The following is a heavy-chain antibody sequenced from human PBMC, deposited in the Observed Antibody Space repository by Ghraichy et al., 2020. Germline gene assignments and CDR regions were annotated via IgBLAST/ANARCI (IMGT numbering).Heavy chain of an antibody. J-gene: IGHJ4*02. CDR1: GFTVSSNY. CDR2: IYSGGST. D-gene: IGHD3-22*01. CDR3: ARRNYYDSSGYFEY. V-gene: IGHV3-53*01. Sequence: GGSLRLSCAASGFTVSSNYMSWVRQAPGKGLEWVSVIYSGGSTYYADSVKGRFTISRDNSMNTLFLQMSSLRAEDTAVYYCARRNYYDSSGYFEYWGQGTLVTVSS.